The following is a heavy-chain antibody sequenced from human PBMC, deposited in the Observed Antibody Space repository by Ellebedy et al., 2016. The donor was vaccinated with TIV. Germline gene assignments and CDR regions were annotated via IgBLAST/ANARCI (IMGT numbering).Heavy chain of an antibody. CDR1: GYSFTSSW. CDR3: AAVSTTSWGYFDY. V-gene: IGHV5-51*01. J-gene: IGHJ4*02. D-gene: IGHD2-2*01. CDR2: IYPADSDT. Sequence: GESLKISCKGSGYSFTSSWIGWVRQMPGKGLEWMGIIYPADSDTRYSPSFQGQVIISADKSIRAAYLQWRSLKASDTAVYYCAAVSTTSWGYFDYWGQGTLVTVSS.